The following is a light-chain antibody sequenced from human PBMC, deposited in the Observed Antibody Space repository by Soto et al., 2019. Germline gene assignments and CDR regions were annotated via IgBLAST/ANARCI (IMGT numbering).Light chain of an antibody. Sequence: DIQMTQSPSTLSASVGDRVTITCRASQSISSWLAWYQQKPGKAPKLLIYKASSLESGVPSRFSGSGSGTEFTLTNSSLQPDDFATYYCQQYNGFSYTFGQGTKLEIK. CDR1: QSISSW. V-gene: IGKV1-5*03. J-gene: IGKJ2*01. CDR3: QQYNGFSYT. CDR2: KAS.